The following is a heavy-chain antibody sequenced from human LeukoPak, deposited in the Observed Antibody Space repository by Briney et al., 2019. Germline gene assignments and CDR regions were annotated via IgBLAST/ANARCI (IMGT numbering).Heavy chain of an antibody. J-gene: IGHJ4*02. CDR3: AREYDSSGSVGY. Sequence: PSETLSLTCTVSGASVSRNWWSWVRQPPGKGLEWIGEIHHSGGTNYNPSLKSRVTMSLDNSNNHFSLKLSSVTAADTAVYYCAREYDSSGSVGYWGQGTLVTVSS. D-gene: IGHD3-22*01. CDR1: GASVSRNW. CDR2: IHHSGGT. V-gene: IGHV4-4*02.